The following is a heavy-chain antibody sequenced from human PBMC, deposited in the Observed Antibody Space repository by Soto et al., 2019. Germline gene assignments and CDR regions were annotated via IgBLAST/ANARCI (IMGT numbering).Heavy chain of an antibody. D-gene: IGHD3-22*01. Sequence: RASVKVSCKASGYAFTSYPMHWVRQAPGQGLEWMGWINAGNGDTKYSQKFQGRVTITRDTSANTVYMELSSLRSEDTAVFYCARDWTHYDSSGPGDYWGQGTLVTVSS. CDR1: GYAFTSYP. CDR3: ARDWTHYDSSGPGDY. V-gene: IGHV1-3*01. J-gene: IGHJ4*02. CDR2: INAGNGDT.